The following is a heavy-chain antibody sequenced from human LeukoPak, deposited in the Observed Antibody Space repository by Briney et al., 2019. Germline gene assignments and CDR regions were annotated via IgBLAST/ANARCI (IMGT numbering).Heavy chain of an antibody. CDR2: ISGSGDGT. CDR3: AKAGEQQWLRMHFDN. V-gene: IGHV3-23*01. J-gene: IGHJ4*02. Sequence: GGSLRLSCAASAFTFSYYAMNWVRQAPGKGLDWVSVISGSGDGTYYADSMKGRFTISRDNSKNTLYLQMKSLRAEDTAVYYCAKAGEQQWLRMHFDNWGQGTLVTVSS. CDR1: AFTFSYYA. D-gene: IGHD5-18*01.